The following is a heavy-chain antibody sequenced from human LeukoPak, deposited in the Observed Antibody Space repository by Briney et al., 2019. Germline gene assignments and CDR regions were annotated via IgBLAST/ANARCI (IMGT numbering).Heavy chain of an antibody. V-gene: IGHV3-7*01. CDR2: IKHDESET. Sequence: GGSLRLSCAATGFPFYGYWMTWLRQAPGKGLEWVANIKHDESETNYADSVKGRFTISRDNAKNSLYLQMDSLRVEDTAVYFCAKAKEFDYGPGSGHYYPYFFDLWGQGTLVTASS. J-gene: IGHJ4*02. CDR3: AKAKEFDYGPGSGHYYPYFFDL. D-gene: IGHD3-10*01. CDR1: GFPFYGYW.